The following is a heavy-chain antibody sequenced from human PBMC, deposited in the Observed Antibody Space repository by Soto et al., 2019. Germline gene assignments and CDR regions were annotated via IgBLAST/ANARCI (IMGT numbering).Heavy chain of an antibody. CDR1: GFTFSSYW. CDR3: VRDRPGPAPAEYFQN. Sequence: EVQLVESGGGLVQPGGSLRLSCAASGFTFSSYWMTWVRQAPGKGLEWVANIKDDGSEKYYVDSVKGRFTISRDNAENSLYLQMSSLRVEDTAVYYCVRDRPGPAPAEYFQNWGQGTLVTVSS. CDR2: IKDDGSEK. V-gene: IGHV3-7*01. J-gene: IGHJ1*01.